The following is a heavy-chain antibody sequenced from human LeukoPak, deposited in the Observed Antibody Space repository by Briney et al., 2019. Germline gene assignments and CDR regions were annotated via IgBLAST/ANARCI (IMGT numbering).Heavy chain of an antibody. CDR2: ISRNSGSI. V-gene: IGHV3-9*01. Sequence: GRSLRLSCAASGFTFDDYAMHWVRQAPGKGLEWVSGISRNSGSIGYADSVKGRFTISRDNAKNSLYLQMNSLRAEDTALYYCAKAKYSSGRVVDYWGQGTLVTVSS. J-gene: IGHJ4*02. CDR3: AKAKYSSGRVVDY. CDR1: GFTFDDYA. D-gene: IGHD6-19*01.